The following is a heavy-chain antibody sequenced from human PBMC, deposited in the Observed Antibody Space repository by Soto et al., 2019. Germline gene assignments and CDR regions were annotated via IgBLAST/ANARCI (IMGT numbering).Heavy chain of an antibody. V-gene: IGHV4-31*03. J-gene: IGHJ4*02. Sequence: QVQLQESGPGLVKPSQTLSLTCPVSGGSISSGGYYWSWIRQHPGKGLEWIGYMYYSGSTYYNPSLKSRITISVDTSKKKFSLKLSSVTAADTAVYYCARGVTMVRGVGLFYFDYWGQGTLVTVSS. CDR2: MYYSGST. CDR1: GGSISSGGYY. D-gene: IGHD3-10*01. CDR3: ARGVTMVRGVGLFYFDY.